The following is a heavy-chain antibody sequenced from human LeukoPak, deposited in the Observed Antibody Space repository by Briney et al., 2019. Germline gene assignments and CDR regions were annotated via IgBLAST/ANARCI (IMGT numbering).Heavy chain of an antibody. V-gene: IGHV5-51*01. CDR3: ARLYGDYYDSSGYFDY. D-gene: IGHD3-22*01. CDR2: IYPGDSDT. CDR1: GYIFTSYW. J-gene: IGHJ4*02. Sequence: GESLKISCKGSGYIFTSYWLGWVRQMRGKGPEWMGIIYPGDSDTRYRPSFQGQVTISADKSISTAYLQWSSLKASDTAMYYCARLYGDYYDSSGYFDYWGQGTLVTVSS.